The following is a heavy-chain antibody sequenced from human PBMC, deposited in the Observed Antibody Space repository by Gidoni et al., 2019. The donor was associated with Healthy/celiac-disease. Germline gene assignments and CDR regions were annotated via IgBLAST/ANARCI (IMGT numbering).Heavy chain of an antibody. Sequence: QVQLQESGPGLVKPSETLSLTCTVSGGSISSYYWSWIRQPPGKGLEWIGYIYYSGSTNYNPSLKRRVTISVDTSKNQVSLKLSSVTAADTAVYYCARAKQWLAFDYWGQGTLVTVSS. CDR3: ARAKQWLAFDY. CDR1: GGSISSYY. D-gene: IGHD6-19*01. J-gene: IGHJ4*02. CDR2: IYYSGST. V-gene: IGHV4-59*01.